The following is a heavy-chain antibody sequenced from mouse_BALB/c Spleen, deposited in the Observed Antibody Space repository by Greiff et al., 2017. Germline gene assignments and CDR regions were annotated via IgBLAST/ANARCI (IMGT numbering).Heavy chain of an antibody. J-gene: IGHJ3*01. V-gene: IGHV5-6-2*01. CDR2: INSNGGST. CDR3: ASAYYGNYGEFAY. D-gene: IGHD2-10*01. CDR1: GFTFSSYY. Sequence: EVMLVESGGGLVKLGGSLKLSCAASGFTFSSYYMSWVRQTPEKRLELVAAINSNGGSTYYPDTVKGRFTISRDNAKNTLYLQMSSLKSEDTALYYCASAYYGNYGEFAYWGQGTLVTVSA.